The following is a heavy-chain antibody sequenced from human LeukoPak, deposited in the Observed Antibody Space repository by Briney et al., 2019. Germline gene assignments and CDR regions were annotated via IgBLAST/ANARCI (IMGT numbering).Heavy chain of an antibody. J-gene: IGHJ5*02. CDR3: ARLREYNWFDP. Sequence: GGSLRLSCAASGFTFDDYGMSWVRQAPGKGLQWVSGISWDGGRTAYAESVKGRFTISRDNAKNSLYLQMNSLRDEDTALYYCARLREYNWFDPWGQGTLVTVSS. V-gene: IGHV3-20*04. D-gene: IGHD2/OR15-2a*01. CDR1: GFTFDDYG. CDR2: ISWDGGRT.